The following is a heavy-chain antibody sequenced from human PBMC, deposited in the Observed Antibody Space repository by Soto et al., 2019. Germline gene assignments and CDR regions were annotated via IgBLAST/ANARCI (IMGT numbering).Heavy chain of an antibody. J-gene: IGHJ3*02. D-gene: IGHD3-22*01. CDR3: ALYHSSDNTTFDI. CDR2: IDYTGNT. CDR1: GDSISRASYY. Sequence: SETLSLTCTVSGDSISRASYYCGWIRQPPGKGLEWIGRIDYTGNTYYNPSLKGRITISVDTSKRQFSLNLSSVTAADTAVYSCALYHSSDNTTFDISGRGTMVTV. V-gene: IGHV4-39*01.